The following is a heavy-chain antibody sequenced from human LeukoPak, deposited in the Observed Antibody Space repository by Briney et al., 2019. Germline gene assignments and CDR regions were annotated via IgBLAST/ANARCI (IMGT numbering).Heavy chain of an antibody. CDR3: ARDPGAAAGNLWS. CDR1: GLTVSNNY. Sequence: GVSLRLSCVVSGLTVSNNYMTWVRQAPGKGLEWVSLIFSGGSTYYADSVKGRFTISRDSSKNTLYLQMNSLRAEDTALYYCARDPGAAAGNLWSWGQGTLVTVSS. CDR2: IFSGGST. V-gene: IGHV3-66*01. D-gene: IGHD6-25*01. J-gene: IGHJ5*02.